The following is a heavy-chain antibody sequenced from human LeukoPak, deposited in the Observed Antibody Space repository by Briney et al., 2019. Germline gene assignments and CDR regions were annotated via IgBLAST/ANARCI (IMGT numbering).Heavy chain of an antibody. CDR3: ATGRSAHSYVLDY. CDR1: GNTLTELS. Sequence: ASVKVSCKVSGNTLTELSMHWVRQAPGKGLEWMGLFDPEDGETIYAQKFQGRVTMTEDTSTDTAYMQLSSPRSEDTAVYYCATGRSAHSYVLDYWGQGTLVTVSS. D-gene: IGHD5-18*01. V-gene: IGHV1-24*01. J-gene: IGHJ4*02. CDR2: FDPEDGET.